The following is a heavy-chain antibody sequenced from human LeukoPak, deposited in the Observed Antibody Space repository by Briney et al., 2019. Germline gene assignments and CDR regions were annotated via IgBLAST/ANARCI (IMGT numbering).Heavy chain of an antibody. CDR1: GGSINSSDHY. V-gene: IGHV4-30-4*08. D-gene: IGHD3-16*01. Sequence: SETLSLTCTVSGGSINSSDHYWAWIRQPPGKGLEWIGYIYYSGSTYYNPSLKSRVTISVDRSKNQFSLKLSSVTAADTAVYYCARVHAPGDYYFDYWGQGTLVTVSS. CDR2: IYYSGST. J-gene: IGHJ4*02. CDR3: ARVHAPGDYYFDY.